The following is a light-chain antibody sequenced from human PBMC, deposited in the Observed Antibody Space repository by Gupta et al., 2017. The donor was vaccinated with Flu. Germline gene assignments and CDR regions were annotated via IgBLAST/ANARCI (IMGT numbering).Light chain of an antibody. CDR3: ATWDDSLNGHWV. J-gene: IGLJ3*02. Sequence: QSVVAQPPSASGTPGQRVTISCSGSSSNIGSNTVNWYQQLPGSPPKLLIYSNNQRRSGGPDRFSGSKSGTSASLAISGLQSEDEADYYCATWDDSLNGHWVFGGGTKLTVL. CDR1: SSNIGSNT. CDR2: SNN. V-gene: IGLV1-44*01.